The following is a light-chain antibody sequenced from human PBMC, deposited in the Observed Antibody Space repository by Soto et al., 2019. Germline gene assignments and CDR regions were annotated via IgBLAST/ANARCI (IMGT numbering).Light chain of an antibody. Sequence: QSALTQPPSASGSPGQSVTIPCTGTSSDVGAYDHVSWYQQHPGKAPKLIIYELAKRPAGVPDRFSGSKSGNTASLTVSGLQAEDEADYFCSSDAGDPNYVFGTGTKVTV. CDR1: SSDVGAYDH. V-gene: IGLV2-8*01. J-gene: IGLJ1*01. CDR3: SSDAGDPNYV. CDR2: ELA.